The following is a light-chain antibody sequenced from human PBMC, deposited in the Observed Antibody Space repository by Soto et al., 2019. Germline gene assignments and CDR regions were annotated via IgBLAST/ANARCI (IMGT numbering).Light chain of an antibody. Sequence: DIQMTQSPSSLSASVGDRVTITCRASQSISSYLNWYQQKPGKAPKLLISLASNLQSVVPSRFSGSGSGTDFTLTISSLQPEDFATYYCQQSYSTPITFGQGTRLEIK. J-gene: IGKJ5*01. CDR1: QSISSY. CDR2: LAS. CDR3: QQSYSTPIT. V-gene: IGKV1-39*01.